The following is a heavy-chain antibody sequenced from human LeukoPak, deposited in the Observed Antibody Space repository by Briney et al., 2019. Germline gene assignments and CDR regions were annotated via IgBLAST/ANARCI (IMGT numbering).Heavy chain of an antibody. CDR2: ISYDGSNK. V-gene: IGHV3-30*18. Sequence: PGGSLRLSCAASGFTFSSSVMHWVRQAPGKGLEWVAVISYDGSNKYYADSVKGRFTISRDNAKNTLYLQMNSLRAEDTAVYYCAKHPAFDIWGQGTMVTVSS. CDR1: GFTFSSSV. CDR3: AKHPAFDI. J-gene: IGHJ3*02.